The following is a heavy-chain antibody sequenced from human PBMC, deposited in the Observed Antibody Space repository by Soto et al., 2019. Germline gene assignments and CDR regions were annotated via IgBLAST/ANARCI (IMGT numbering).Heavy chain of an antibody. CDR2: IIPIFGTA. CDR1: GGTFSSYA. CDR3: ARGGPAQLVRDYYYGMDV. J-gene: IGHJ6*02. Sequence: ASVKVSCKASGGTFSSYAISWVRQAPGQGLEWMGGIIPIFGTANYAQKFQGRVTITADKSTSTAYMELSSLRSEDTAVYYCARGGPAQLVRDYYYGMDVWGQGTTVTVSS. D-gene: IGHD6-6*01. V-gene: IGHV1-69*06.